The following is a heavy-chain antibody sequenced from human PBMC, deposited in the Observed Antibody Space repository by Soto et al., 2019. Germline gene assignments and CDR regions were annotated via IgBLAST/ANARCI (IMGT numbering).Heavy chain of an antibody. CDR1: GGTFSSYT. Sequence: SVKVSCKASGGTFSSYTISWVRQAPGQGLEWMGRIIPILGIANYAQKFQGRVTITADKSTSTAYMELSSLRSEDTAVYYCARGPPHCSGGSCYQKTKIYYYYYMDVWGKGTTVTVSS. V-gene: IGHV1-69*02. D-gene: IGHD2-15*01. CDR2: IIPILGIA. CDR3: ARGPPHCSGGSCYQKTKIYYYYYMDV. J-gene: IGHJ6*03.